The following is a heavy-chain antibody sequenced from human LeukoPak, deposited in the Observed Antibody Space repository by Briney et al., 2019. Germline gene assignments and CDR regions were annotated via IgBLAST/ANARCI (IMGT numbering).Heavy chain of an antibody. D-gene: IGHD3-3*01. CDR2: INPNSGGT. J-gene: IGHJ4*02. Sequence: ASVKVSCKASGYTFTGYYMHWVRQAPGQGLEWMGWINPNSGGTNYAQKFQGRVTMTRDTSISTAYMELSRLRSDDTAVYYCARDSHGARGILRFLEWLLDYWGQGTLVTVSS. V-gene: IGHV1-2*02. CDR3: ARDSHGARGILRFLEWLLDY. CDR1: GYTFTGYY.